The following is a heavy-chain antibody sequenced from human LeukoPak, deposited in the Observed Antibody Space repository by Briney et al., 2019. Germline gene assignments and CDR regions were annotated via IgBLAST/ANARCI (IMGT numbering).Heavy chain of an antibody. J-gene: IGHJ6*02. CDR2: IKQDGSEK. CDR1: GFTFSSYW. D-gene: IGHD6-13*01. V-gene: IGHV3-7*01. Sequence: GGSLRLSCAASGFTFSSYWMSWVRQAPGKGLEWVANIKQDGSEKYYVESVKGRFTISRDNAKNSLYLQMNSLRAEDTAVYYCARDSSSWYSLYYYYYGMDVWGQGTTVTVSS. CDR3: ARDSSSWYSLYYYYYGMDV.